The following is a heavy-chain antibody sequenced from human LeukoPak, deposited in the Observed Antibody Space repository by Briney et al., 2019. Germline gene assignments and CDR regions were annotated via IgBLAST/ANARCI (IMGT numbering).Heavy chain of an antibody. V-gene: IGHV4-34*01. CDR1: GGSFSGYY. J-gene: IGHJ4*02. Sequence: SETLSLTCAAYGGSFSGYYWSWIRQPPGKGLEWIGEINHSGSTNYNPSLKSRVTISVDTSKNQFSLKLSSVTAADTAVFYCASFGFFISAFGDHFDYWGQGTLVTVSS. CDR2: INHSGST. D-gene: IGHD3-16*01. CDR3: ASFGFFISAFGDHFDY.